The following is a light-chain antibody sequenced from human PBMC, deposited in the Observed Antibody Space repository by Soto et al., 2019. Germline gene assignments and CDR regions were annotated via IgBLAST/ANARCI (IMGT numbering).Light chain of an antibody. CDR2: AAS. V-gene: IGKV1-5*01. J-gene: IGKJ1*01. Sequence: DIQMTQSPSTLSASVGDRVTITCRASQTISSWLAWYQQKPGKAPKLLIYAASTLESGVSSRFSGRGSGTEFTLTINSLQPDDFATYYCQHYNSYSEAFGQGTKVDIK. CDR3: QHYNSYSEA. CDR1: QTISSW.